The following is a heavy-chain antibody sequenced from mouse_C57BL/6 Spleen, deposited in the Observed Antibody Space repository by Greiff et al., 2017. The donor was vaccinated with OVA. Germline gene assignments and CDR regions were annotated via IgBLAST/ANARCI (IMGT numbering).Heavy chain of an antibody. J-gene: IGHJ2*01. CDR2: INPSNGGT. CDR3: SRGVGLRLCFDY. D-gene: IGHD2-4*01. Sequence: QVQLQQPGPELVKPGASVKLSCKASGYTFTSYWMHWVKQRPGKGLEWIGNINPSNGGTNYTEKFKSKATLTVDKSSSTAYMQLISLTSADSAVYYCSRGVGLRLCFDYWGQGTTLTVSS. CDR1: GYTFTSYW. V-gene: IGHV1-53*01.